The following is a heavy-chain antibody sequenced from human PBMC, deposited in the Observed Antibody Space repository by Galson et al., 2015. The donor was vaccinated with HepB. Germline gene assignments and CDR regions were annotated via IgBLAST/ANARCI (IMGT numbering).Heavy chain of an antibody. V-gene: IGHV3-21*01. Sequence: SLRLSCAASGFTFSSYSMNWVRQAPGKGLEWVSSISSSSSYIYYADSVKGRFTISRDNAKNSLYLQMNSLRAEDTAVYYCARVSRGWLRIQYLDYWGQGTLVTVSS. J-gene: IGHJ4*02. CDR1: GFTFSSYS. CDR2: ISSSSSYI. CDR3: ARVSRGWLRIQYLDY. D-gene: IGHD5-12*01.